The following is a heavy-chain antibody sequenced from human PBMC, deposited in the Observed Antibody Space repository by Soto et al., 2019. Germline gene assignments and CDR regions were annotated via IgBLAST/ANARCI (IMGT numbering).Heavy chain of an antibody. D-gene: IGHD2-15*01. CDR3: GKILVGATGHTDADS. V-gene: IGHV4-39*01. Sequence: SETLSLTCIVSGGSVYSNGHYWGWIRQPPGKGLEWIGSIDNNGVTNYNSSLKSRVTISRDTSKNQFSLRLASVTAADTAVYYCGKILVGATGHTDADSWGPGTLVTVSS. J-gene: IGHJ4*02. CDR2: IDNNGVT. CDR1: GGSVYSNGHY.